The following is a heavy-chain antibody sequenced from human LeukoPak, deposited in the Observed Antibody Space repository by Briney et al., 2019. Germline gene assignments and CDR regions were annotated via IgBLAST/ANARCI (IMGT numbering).Heavy chain of an antibody. CDR2: ISAYNGNT. J-gene: IGHJ4*02. CDR3: ARRFNYYDSRGYYEGFYFDY. CDR1: GYTFTSYG. Sequence: ASVKVSCKASGYTFTSYGISWVRQAPGQGLEWMGWISAYNGNTNYAQKLQGRVTMTTDASTSTAYMELRSLRSDDTAVYYCARRFNYYDSRGYYEGFYFDYWGQGTLVTVSS. D-gene: IGHD3-22*01. V-gene: IGHV1-18*01.